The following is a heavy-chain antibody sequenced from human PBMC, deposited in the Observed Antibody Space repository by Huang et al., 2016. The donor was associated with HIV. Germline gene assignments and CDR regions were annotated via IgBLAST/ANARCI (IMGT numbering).Heavy chain of an antibody. Sequence: QVQLVQSGAEVKKPGASVKVSCKASGYTFSNYDINWVRQAPGQGLEWMGWMNPNSGNTGYARTFQGRVTMTRSTYISTAYMELSRLRCEDTAVYYCATLPPVNYGRSGGRVRDYWGQGSLVTVSS. J-gene: IGHJ4*02. CDR1: GYTFSNYD. CDR3: ATLPPVNYGRSGGRVRDY. D-gene: IGHD2-15*01. CDR2: MNPNSGNT. V-gene: IGHV1-8*01.